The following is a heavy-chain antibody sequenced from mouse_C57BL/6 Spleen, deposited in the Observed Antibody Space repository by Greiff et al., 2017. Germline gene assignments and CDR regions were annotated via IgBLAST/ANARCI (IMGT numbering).Heavy chain of an antibody. CDR1: GYAFSSSW. Sequence: QVQLQQSGPELVKPGASVKISCKASGYAFSSSWMNWVKQRPGKGLEWIGRIYPGDGDTNYNGKFKGKATLTADKSSSTAYMQLSSLTSEDSAVYFCARYGSSGDYFDYWGQGTTLTVSS. V-gene: IGHV1-82*01. J-gene: IGHJ2*01. CDR3: ARYGSSGDYFDY. D-gene: IGHD1-1*01. CDR2: IYPGDGDT.